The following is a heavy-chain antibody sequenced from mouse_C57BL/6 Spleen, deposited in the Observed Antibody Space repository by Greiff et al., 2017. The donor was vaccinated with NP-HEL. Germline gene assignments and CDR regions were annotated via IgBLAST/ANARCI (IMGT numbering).Heavy chain of an antibody. CDR3: ARSSLYGYDVDYAMDY. V-gene: IGHV1-80*01. Sequence: VQLQQSGAELVKPGASVKISCKASGYAFSSYWMNWVKQRPGKGLEWIGQIYPGDGDTNYNGKFKGKATLTADKSSSTAYMQLSSLTSEDSAVYFCARSSLYGYDVDYAMDYWGQGTSVTVSS. CDR1: GYAFSSYW. D-gene: IGHD2-2*01. CDR2: IYPGDGDT. J-gene: IGHJ4*01.